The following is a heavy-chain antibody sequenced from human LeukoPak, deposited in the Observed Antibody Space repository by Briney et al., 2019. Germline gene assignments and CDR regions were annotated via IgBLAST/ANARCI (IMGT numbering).Heavy chain of an antibody. V-gene: IGHV4-34*01. CDR1: GGTFTDYY. CDR3: ARGPVRDDGLTGISYYYGLDV. J-gene: IGHJ6*02. D-gene: IGHD2-21*02. CDR2: IHHRAGA. Sequence: PSETLSLTCPVYGGTFTDYYWGWIRHLPGKGLEWIGEIHHRAGANYNPSLWGQVTISADTSKNQFSLHLTSVTAADTATFFCARGPVRDDGLTGISYYYGLDVWGPGTTVTVSS.